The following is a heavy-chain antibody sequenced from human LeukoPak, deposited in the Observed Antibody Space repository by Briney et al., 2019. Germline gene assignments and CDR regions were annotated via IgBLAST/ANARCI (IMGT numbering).Heavy chain of an antibody. CDR1: GFTFSSYW. CDR2: INSDGSST. Sequence: GGSLRLSCAASGFTFSSYWMHWVRQAPGKGLLWVSRINSDGSSTTYADSVKGRFTISRDNAKNSLYLQMNSLRTEDMAFYYCARGNSGSYSQDWFDPWGQGTLVTVSS. J-gene: IGHJ5*02. V-gene: IGHV3-74*01. D-gene: IGHD1-26*01. CDR3: ARGNSGSYSQDWFDP.